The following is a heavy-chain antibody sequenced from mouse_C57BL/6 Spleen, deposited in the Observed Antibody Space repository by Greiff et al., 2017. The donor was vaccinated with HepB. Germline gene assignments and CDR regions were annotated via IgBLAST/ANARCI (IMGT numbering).Heavy chain of an antibody. CDR1: GYTFTSYW. CDR3: AREIIYYDYDEGAWFAY. D-gene: IGHD2-4*01. J-gene: IGHJ3*01. CDR2: IHPNSGST. Sequence: QVQLQQPGAELVKPGASVKLSCKASGYTFTSYWMHWVKQRPGQGLEWIGMIHPNSGSTNYNEKFKSKATLTVDKSSSTAYMQLSSLTSEDSAVYYCAREIIYYDYDEGAWFAYWGQGTLVTVAA. V-gene: IGHV1-64*01.